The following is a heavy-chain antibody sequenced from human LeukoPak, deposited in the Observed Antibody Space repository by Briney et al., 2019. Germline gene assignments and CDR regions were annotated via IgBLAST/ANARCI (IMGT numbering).Heavy chain of an antibody. CDR3: ARDSGGYYGLLGY. D-gene: IGHD3-22*01. V-gene: IGHV3-74*01. CDR2: ITYDGSST. Sequence: PGGSLRLSCAASGFTFTSYWIHWVRQAPGKGLLWVSYITYDGSSTTYADSVKGRFTISRDNAKNSLYLQMNSLRAEDTAVYYCARDSGGYYGLLGYWGQGTLVTVSS. J-gene: IGHJ4*02. CDR1: GFTFTSYW.